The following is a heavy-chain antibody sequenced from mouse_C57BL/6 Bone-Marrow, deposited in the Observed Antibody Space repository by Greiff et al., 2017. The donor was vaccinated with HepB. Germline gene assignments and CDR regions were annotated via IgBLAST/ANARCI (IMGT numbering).Heavy chain of an antibody. J-gene: IGHJ3*01. CDR1: GYTFTSYW. D-gene: IGHD2-5*01. V-gene: IGHV1-7*01. CDR2: INPSSGYT. CDR3: ASGDYSIPWFAY. Sequence: QVQLQQSGAELAKPGASVKLSCKASGYTFTSYWMHWVKQRPGQGLEWIGYINPSSGYTKYNQKFKDKATLTADKSSSTAYMQLSSLTYEDSTVYYCASGDYSIPWFAYWGQGTLVTVSA.